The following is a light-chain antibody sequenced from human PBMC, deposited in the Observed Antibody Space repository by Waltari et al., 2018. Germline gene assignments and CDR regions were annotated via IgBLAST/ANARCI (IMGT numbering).Light chain of an antibody. Sequence: QSALTQPASVSGSPGQSISISCIGTSSDIGTFNLFSWYLQYPGTAPQLLIYDLSQRPSGVSNRFSGSKSGNTASLTISGLQAEDEAIYYCCSYAGSRTWVFGGGAKLTVL. V-gene: IGLV2-23*02. CDR3: CSYAGSRTWV. J-gene: IGLJ3*02. CDR2: DLS. CDR1: SSDIGTFNL.